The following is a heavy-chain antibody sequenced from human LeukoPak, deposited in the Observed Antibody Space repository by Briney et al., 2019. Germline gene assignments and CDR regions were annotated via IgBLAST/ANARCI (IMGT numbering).Heavy chain of an antibody. J-gene: IGHJ5*02. CDR1: RFSFHSYA. CDR2: ISDDGGHT. V-gene: IGHV3-30*04. Sequence: GGSLRLSCAAYRFSFHSYAMHWVRQAPGKGLEWVALISDDGGHTHYADSVKGRFTISRDNSKSTLYVEMNGLRSDDTAVYYCARVPYRSDYRGNWFDPWGQGTLVTVSS. D-gene: IGHD6-25*01. CDR3: ARVPYRSDYRGNWFDP.